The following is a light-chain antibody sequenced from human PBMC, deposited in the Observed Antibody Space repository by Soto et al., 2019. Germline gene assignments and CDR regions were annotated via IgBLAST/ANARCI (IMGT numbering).Light chain of an antibody. Sequence: EIVLTQSPGTLSLSPGERATLSCRASQSVSSTSLAWYQQKPGQAPRLLIYGASTRATGIPDRFSGSGSGTDFTLTISSLEPEDFAVYYCQQRDAWPRTFGGGTKVDIK. CDR1: QSVSSTS. V-gene: IGKV3D-20*02. CDR3: QQRDAWPRT. CDR2: GAS. J-gene: IGKJ4*01.